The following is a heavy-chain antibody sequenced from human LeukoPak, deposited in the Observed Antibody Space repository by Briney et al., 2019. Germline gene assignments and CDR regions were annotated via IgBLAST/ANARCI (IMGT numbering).Heavy chain of an antibody. CDR3: AKDSSGWYGDY. CDR2: IRYDKSTK. J-gene: IGHJ4*02. D-gene: IGHD6-19*01. CDR1: GFTFSNYG. Sequence: GGSLRLSCAASGFTFSNYGMHWVRQAPGKGLEWVAFIRYDKSTKYYADSVKGRFTISRDNSKNTLYLQMNSLRAEDTAVYYCAKDSSGWYGDYWGQGTLVTVSS. V-gene: IGHV3-30*02.